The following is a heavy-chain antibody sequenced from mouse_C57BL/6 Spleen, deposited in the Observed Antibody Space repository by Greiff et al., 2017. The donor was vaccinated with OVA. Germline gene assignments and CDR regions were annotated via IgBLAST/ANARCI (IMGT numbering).Heavy chain of an antibody. V-gene: IGHV5-9-1*02. CDR2: ISSGGDYI. D-gene: IGHD1-1*01. CDR3: TRDRLYYGSSYEWYFDV. J-gene: IGHJ1*03. CDR1: GFTFSSYA. Sequence: EVMLVESGEGLVKPGGSLKLSCAASGFTFSSYAMSWVRQTPEKRLEWVAYISSGGDYIYYADTVKGRFTISRDNARNTLYLQMSSLKSEDTAMYYCTRDRLYYGSSYEWYFDVWGTGTTVTVSS.